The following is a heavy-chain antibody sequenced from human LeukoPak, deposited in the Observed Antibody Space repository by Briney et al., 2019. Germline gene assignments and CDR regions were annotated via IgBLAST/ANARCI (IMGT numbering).Heavy chain of an antibody. CDR3: ARHWPGYTYAGKYYFYGMDV. J-gene: IGHJ6*02. V-gene: IGHV4-59*08. CDR1: GGVISTYY. D-gene: IGHD5-18*01. CDR2: IYYTGST. Sequence: SETLSLTCTVSGGVISTYYWSWIRQPPGKGLEWIGYIYYTGSTNYNPSLKSRVTISVDTSKNQISLKLSSVTATDTAVYHCARHWPGYTYAGKYYFYGMDVWSQGTTVTVSS.